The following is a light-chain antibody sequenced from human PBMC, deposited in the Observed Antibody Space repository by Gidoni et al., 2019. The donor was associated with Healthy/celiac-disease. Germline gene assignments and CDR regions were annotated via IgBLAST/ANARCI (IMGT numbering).Light chain of an antibody. Sequence: EIVMTQSPATLSVSTGERATLSCRASQSVSSNLAWYQQKPGQAPRLLIYGASTRATGIPARFSGSGSGTEFTLTISSLQSEDFAVYYCQQYNNWPYSFXQXTKLXIK. CDR3: QQYNNWPYS. CDR2: GAS. V-gene: IGKV3-15*01. CDR1: QSVSSN. J-gene: IGKJ2*03.